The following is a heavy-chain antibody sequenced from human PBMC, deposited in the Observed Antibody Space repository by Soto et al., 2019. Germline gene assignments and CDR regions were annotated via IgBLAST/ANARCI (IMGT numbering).Heavy chain of an antibody. Sequence: QVLLVQSGAEVKKPGASVKVSCKASGFPFTTYYMHWVRQTPGQGLEWMGVINPSGDATTYAQSFQGRVTMTKDTSASTVYMELSSLRSEDTAVYYCARDCELGYCGQGTLVTVSS. CDR1: GFPFTTYY. CDR2: INPSGDAT. J-gene: IGHJ4*02. D-gene: IGHD3-16*01. V-gene: IGHV1-46*01. CDR3: ARDCELGY.